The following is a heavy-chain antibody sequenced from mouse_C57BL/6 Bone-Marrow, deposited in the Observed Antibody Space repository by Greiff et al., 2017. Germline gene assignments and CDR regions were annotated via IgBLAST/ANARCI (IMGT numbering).Heavy chain of an antibody. J-gene: IGHJ4*01. Sequence: EVQLMESGGGLVQPGGSLSLSCAASGFTFTDYYMSWVRQPPGKALEWLGFIRNKANGYTTEYSASVKGRFTISRDNSQSILYLQMNALRAEDSATDYCARYYYGSPYYYAMDYWGQGTSVTVSA. CDR3: ARYYYGSPYYYAMDY. V-gene: IGHV7-3*01. CDR2: IRNKANGYTT. CDR1: GFTFTDYY. D-gene: IGHD1-1*01.